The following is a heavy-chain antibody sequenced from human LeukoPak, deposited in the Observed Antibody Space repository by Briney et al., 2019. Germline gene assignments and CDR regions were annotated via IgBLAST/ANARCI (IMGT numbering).Heavy chain of an antibody. J-gene: IGHJ4*02. CDR2: ISWNSGSI. Sequence: PGGSLRLSCAASGFTFDDYAMHWVPDAPGKGGEWGSGISWNSGSIGYADSVKGRFTISRDNAKNSLYLQMNSLRAEDTAVYYCARISSISYFFDYWRRGTGVTVSS. D-gene: IGHD2/OR15-2a*01. V-gene: IGHV3-9*01. CDR3: ARISSISYFFDY. CDR1: GFTFDDYA.